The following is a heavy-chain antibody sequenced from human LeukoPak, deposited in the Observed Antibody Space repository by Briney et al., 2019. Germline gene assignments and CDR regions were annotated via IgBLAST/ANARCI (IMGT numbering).Heavy chain of an antibody. CDR3: ARVGTEVVPAAFDY. Sequence: GGSLRLSCAASGFTFSDYYMSWIRQAPGKGLEWVSYISSSGNTIYYADSVKGRFTISRDNAKNSLYLQMNSLRAEDTAVYYCARVGTEVVPAAFDYWGQGTLVTVSS. V-gene: IGHV3-11*01. J-gene: IGHJ4*02. CDR2: ISSSGNTI. CDR1: GFTFSDYY. D-gene: IGHD2-2*01.